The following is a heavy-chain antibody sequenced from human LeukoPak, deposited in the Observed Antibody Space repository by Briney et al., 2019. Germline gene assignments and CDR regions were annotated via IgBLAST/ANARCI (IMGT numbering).Heavy chain of an antibody. D-gene: IGHD2-15*01. CDR3: ARDNRVALATFFDY. Sequence: PGGSLRLSCAASGFTFSSYWMSWVRQAPGKELEWVANIKQDGSEKYYVDSVKGRFTISRDNAKNSLYLQMNSLRAEDTAVYYCARDNRVALATFFDYWGQGTLVTVSS. J-gene: IGHJ4*02. CDR1: GFTFSSYW. CDR2: IKQDGSEK. V-gene: IGHV3-7*01.